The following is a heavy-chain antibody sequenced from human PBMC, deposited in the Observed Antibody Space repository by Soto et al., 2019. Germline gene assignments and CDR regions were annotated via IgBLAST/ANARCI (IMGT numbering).Heavy chain of an antibody. V-gene: IGHV4-31*03. Sequence: PSETLSLTCTVSGGSIRNGGYYWSWIRQQPGKGLEWIGYIHYTGSTYYNPSLKSRLSISVDTSKNQFSLRLTSAIAADTAIYYCASTVSTNEVDYWGQGTRVTVSS. CDR1: GGSIRNGGYY. J-gene: IGHJ4*02. CDR3: ASTVSTNEVDY. CDR2: IHYTGST. D-gene: IGHD5-12*01.